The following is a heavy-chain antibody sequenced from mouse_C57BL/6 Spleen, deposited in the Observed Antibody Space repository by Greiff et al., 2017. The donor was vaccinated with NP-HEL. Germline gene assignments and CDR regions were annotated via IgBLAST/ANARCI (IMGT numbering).Heavy chain of an antibody. D-gene: IGHD1-1*01. Sequence: VKLQESGAELVRPGASVTLSCKASGYTFTDYEMHWVKQTPVHGLEWIGAIDPETGGTAYNQKFKGKAILTADKSSSTAYMELRSLTSEDSAVYYCTRRSYYYGSTYYYAMDYWGQGTSVTVSS. J-gene: IGHJ4*01. CDR1: GYTFTDYE. CDR2: IDPETGGT. CDR3: TRRSYYYGSTYYYAMDY. V-gene: IGHV1-15*01.